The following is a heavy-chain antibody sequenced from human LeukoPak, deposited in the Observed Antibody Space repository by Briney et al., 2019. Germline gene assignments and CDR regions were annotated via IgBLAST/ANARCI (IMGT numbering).Heavy chain of an antibody. V-gene: IGHV3-66*01. J-gene: IGHJ4*02. CDR1: GFTVSSNY. Sequence: QPGGSLRLSCGASGFTVSSNYMSWVRQAPGKGLEWVSVIYSGGTTYYADSVKGRFTISRDNSKNTLYLQMNSLRAEDTAVYYCERGYYDILTGYYYFDYWGQGTLVTVSS. D-gene: IGHD3-9*01. CDR2: IYSGGTT. CDR3: ERGYYDILTGYYYFDY.